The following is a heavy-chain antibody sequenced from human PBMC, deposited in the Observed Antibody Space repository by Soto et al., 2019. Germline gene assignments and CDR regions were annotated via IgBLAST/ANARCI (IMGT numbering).Heavy chain of an antibody. D-gene: IGHD1-1*01. CDR1: GFTFSNNA. CDR3: ARGTTTSAFSAMDV. CDR2: ISYDGSNK. J-gene: IGHJ6*02. Sequence: QVQLVESGGGVVQPGRSLRLSCAASGFTFSNNAMDWVRQAPGKGLELVAVISYDGSNKYIAESVKGRFTISRDNSKNTLFLQMNSLRAEDTAVYYCARGTTTSAFSAMDVWGQGTTVTVSS. V-gene: IGHV3-30-3*01.